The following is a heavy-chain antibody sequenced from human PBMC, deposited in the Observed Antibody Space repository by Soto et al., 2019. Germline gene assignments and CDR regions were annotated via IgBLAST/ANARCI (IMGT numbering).Heavy chain of an antibody. J-gene: IGHJ4*02. D-gene: IGHD3-16*02. Sequence: GGSMRLSCAASGFKFSDYWMSWVRQAPGKGLEWVGNIKHDTSEAHYADSVKGRFTITRDNIKNFLFLQMNGLRSDDTASYYCARDGLLFSGPYRPSRFDYWGLGTLVTVSS. CDR1: GFKFSDYW. CDR3: ARDGLLFSGPYRPSRFDY. V-gene: IGHV3-7*03. CDR2: IKHDTSEA.